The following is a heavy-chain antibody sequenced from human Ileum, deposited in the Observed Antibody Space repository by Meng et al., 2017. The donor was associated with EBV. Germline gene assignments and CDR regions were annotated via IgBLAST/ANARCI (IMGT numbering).Heavy chain of an antibody. CDR2: INHSGST. CDR1: GGFFSGYY. CDR3: AREARSSGYHPGIGP. V-gene: IGHV4-34*01. Sequence: QGQLHRWCAGLLKPSETLSLTCAVYGGFFSGYYWSWIRQSPGKGLEWIGEINHSGSTNYNPSLKSRVTISVDTSKNQFSLKLTSVTAADTAVYYCAREARSSGYHPGIGPWGQGTLVTVSS. D-gene: IGHD3-22*01. J-gene: IGHJ5*02.